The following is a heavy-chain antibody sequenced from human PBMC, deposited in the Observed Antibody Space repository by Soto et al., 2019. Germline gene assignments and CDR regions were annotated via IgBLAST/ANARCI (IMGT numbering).Heavy chain of an antibody. CDR1: GGTFSSYA. CDR3: ATLNTHYSNGIPFDY. Sequence: QVQLVQSGAEVKKPGSSVKVSCKASGGTFSSYAISWVRQAPGQGLEWMGGIIPIFGTANYAQKFQGRVTITADESTSTAYMELISLRYEDTAVYYCATLNTHYSNGIPFDYWGQGTLVTVSS. J-gene: IGHJ4*02. D-gene: IGHD4-4*01. V-gene: IGHV1-69*12. CDR2: IIPIFGTA.